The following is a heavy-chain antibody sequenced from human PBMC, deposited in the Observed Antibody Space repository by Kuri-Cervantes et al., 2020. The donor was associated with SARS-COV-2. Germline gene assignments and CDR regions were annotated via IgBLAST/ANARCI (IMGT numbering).Heavy chain of an antibody. CDR3: AKDHYGGNAAFDI. V-gene: IGHV3-53*01. D-gene: IGHD4-23*01. Sequence: GGSLRLSCAASGFTVSSNYMSWVRQAPGKGLEWVSVIYSGGSTYYADSVKGRFTISRDNSKNTLYLQMNSLRAEDTAVYYCAKDHYGGNAAFDIWGQGTMVTVSS. CDR2: IYSGGST. CDR1: GFTVSSNY. J-gene: IGHJ3*02.